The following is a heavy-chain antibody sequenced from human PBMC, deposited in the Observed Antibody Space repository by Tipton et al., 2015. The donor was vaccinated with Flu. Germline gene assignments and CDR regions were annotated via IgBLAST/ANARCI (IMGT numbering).Heavy chain of an antibody. J-gene: IGHJ3*02. CDR2: IFHTGSN. Sequence: TLSLTCTVSGGSISSYYWYWIRQPPGKRLEWIGYIFHTGSNNYNPSLMSRVTMLIDTSKNEFSLKLTSVTAADTAVYYCAKGVGKGFYDILTGYTTHAFGIRGQVTTVT. CDR3: AKGVGKGFYDILTGYTTHAFGI. CDR1: GGSISSYY. V-gene: IGHV4-59*01. D-gene: IGHD3-9*01.